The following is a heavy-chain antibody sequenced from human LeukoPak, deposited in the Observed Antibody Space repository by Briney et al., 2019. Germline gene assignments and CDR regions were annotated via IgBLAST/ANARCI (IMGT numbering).Heavy chain of an antibody. V-gene: IGHV3-7*01. J-gene: IGHJ4*02. CDR1: GFSLSTNW. CDR2: IRGDGSAK. Sequence: PGGSLRLSRAASGFSLSTNWMAWVSQAPGKGLEWVGNIRGDGSAKFYGGSVNGRFTISRDNSQNTLYLQMDSLRPEDTAVYYCASSHDSSGNDWGQGTLVTVSS. CDR3: ASSHDSSGND. D-gene: IGHD3-22*01.